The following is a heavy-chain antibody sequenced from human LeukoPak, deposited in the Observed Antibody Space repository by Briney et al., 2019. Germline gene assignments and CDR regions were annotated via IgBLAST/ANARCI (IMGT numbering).Heavy chain of an antibody. V-gene: IGHV4-39*01. CDR3: ARHPSRRALITIFARGYFDY. J-gene: IGHJ4*02. CDR2: IYYSGST. D-gene: IGHD3-3*01. CDR1: GGSISSSSYY. Sequence: SETLSLTCTVSGGSISSSSYYWGWIRQPPGKGLEWIGSIYYSGSTYYNPSLKSRVTISVDTSKNHFSLKLSSVTAADTAVYCCARHPSRRALITIFARGYFDYWGQGTLVTVSS.